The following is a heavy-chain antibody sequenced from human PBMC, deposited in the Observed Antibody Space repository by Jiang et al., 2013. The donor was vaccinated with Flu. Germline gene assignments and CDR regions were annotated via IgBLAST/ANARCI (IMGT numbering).Heavy chain of an antibody. J-gene: IGHJ4*02. CDR3: ARDLWFGELFEGGEY. CDR1: GFTFSSYW. CDR2: INSDGSST. V-gene: IGHV3-74*01. Sequence: SGFTFSSYWMHWVRQAPGKGLVWVSRINSDGSSTSYADSVKGRFTISRDNAKNTLYLQMNSLRAEDTAVYYCARDLWFGELFEGGEYWGQGTLVTVSS. D-gene: IGHD3-10*01.